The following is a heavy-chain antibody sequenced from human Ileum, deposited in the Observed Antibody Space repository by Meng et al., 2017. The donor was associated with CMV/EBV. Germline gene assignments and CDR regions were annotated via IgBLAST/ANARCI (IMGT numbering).Heavy chain of an antibody. CDR3: ARELPATWDPFDY. CDR2: ISGSGSPI. V-gene: IGHV3-48*03. D-gene: IGHD6-25*01. J-gene: IGHJ4*02. CDR1: GFPFSSYE. Sequence: GGSLRLSCVGSGFPFSSYELNWVRQAPGKGLEWLAHISGSGSPIFYADSVKGRFTISRDNAKNSVYLQMTRLRADDSALYYCARELPATWDPFDYWGQGTLVNVSS.